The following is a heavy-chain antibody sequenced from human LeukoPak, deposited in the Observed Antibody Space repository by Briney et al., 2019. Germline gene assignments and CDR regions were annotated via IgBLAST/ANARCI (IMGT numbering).Heavy chain of an antibody. CDR1: GGSISSYY. CDR3: ARDSSYGPYYFDY. J-gene: IGHJ4*02. D-gene: IGHD5-18*01. V-gene: IGHV4-59*12. Sequence: SETLSLTCTVSGGSISSYYWSWIRQPPGKGLEWIGYIYHSGSTKYNPSLTSRVTISVDTSKKQFSLKLSSVTAADTAVYYCARDSSYGPYYFDYWGQGTLVTVSS. CDR2: IYHSGST.